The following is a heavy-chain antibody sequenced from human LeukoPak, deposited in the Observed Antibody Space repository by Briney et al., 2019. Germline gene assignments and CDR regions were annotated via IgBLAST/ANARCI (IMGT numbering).Heavy chain of an antibody. D-gene: IGHD5-18*01. CDR3: ATVRGYSYGRFFGDFDH. CDR2: FDPEDDKT. CDR1: GYTLTELS. V-gene: IGHV1-24*01. Sequence: ASVKVSCKLSGYTLTELSMNWVRQAPGKGLEWMGGFDPEDDKTIYAQKLQGRVTMTEDTSTDTAYMELSSLRSEDTAMYYCATVRGYSYGRFFGDFDHWGQGTLVTVSS. J-gene: IGHJ4*02.